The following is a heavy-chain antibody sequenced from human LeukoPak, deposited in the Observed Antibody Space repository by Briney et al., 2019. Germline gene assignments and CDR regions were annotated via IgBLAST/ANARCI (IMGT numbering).Heavy chain of an antibody. D-gene: IGHD2-2*01. CDR3: ARDCSSIKCSA. CDR2: ISPNSGST. Sequence: ASVKLSCKASGYTFTDYYINWVRQAPGQGLEWMGRISPNSGSTTYAQKFRGRVTVTRDTSINTAYMELNNLGSDDTAVYYCARDCSSIKCSAWGEGILVTVSS. V-gene: IGHV1-2*06. J-gene: IGHJ5*02. CDR1: GYTFTDYY.